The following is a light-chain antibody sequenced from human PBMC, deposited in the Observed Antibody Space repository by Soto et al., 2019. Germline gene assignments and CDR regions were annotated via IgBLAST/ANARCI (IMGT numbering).Light chain of an antibody. CDR3: QQSYITPLT. CDR1: QTIDTF. CDR2: AAS. V-gene: IGKV1-39*01. J-gene: IGKJ4*01. Sequence: DIQMTQSPPSLSASVGDRVTITCRASQTIDTFANWYQQKPGKAPKLLIFAASTLHSGVPSRFSGSGSGTEFTLTITSLHPEDFATYYCQQSYITPLTFGGGTKVDI.